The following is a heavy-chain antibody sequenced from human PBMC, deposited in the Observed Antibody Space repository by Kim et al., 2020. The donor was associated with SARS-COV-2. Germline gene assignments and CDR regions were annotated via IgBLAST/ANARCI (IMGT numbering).Heavy chain of an antibody. D-gene: IGHD3-10*01. Sequence: SVKVSCKASGGTFSSYAISWVRHAPGQGLEWMGGIIPIFGTANYAQKFQGRVTITADESTSTAYMELSSLRSEDTAVYYCARGYYYGSGSYNLGYYYYGMDVWGQGTTVPVSS. CDR3: ARGYYYGSGSYNLGYYYYGMDV. CDR2: IIPIFGTA. V-gene: IGHV1-69*13. CDR1: GGTFSSYA. J-gene: IGHJ6*02.